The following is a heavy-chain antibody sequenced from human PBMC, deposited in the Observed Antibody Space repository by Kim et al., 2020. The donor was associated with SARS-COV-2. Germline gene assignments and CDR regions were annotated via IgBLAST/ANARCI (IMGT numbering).Heavy chain of an antibody. D-gene: IGHD6-19*01. V-gene: IGHV7-4-1*02. CDR3: ARGRLYNWVDP. CDR2: INTNTENP. CDR1: GYTFTSYA. Sequence: ASVKVSCKASGYTFTSYAINWLRQAPGEGLEWMGWINTNTENPTYAQGFTGRFVFSLDTSVSTAYLQISSLKAEDTAVYYCARGRLYNWVDPWGQGTLVTVSS. J-gene: IGHJ5*02.